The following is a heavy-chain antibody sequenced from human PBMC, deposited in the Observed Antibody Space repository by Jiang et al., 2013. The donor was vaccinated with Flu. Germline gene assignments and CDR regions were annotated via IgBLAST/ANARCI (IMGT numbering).Heavy chain of an antibody. D-gene: IGHD3-10*01. V-gene: IGHV4-59*01. CDR2: IYYSGSP. CDR3: ARVAIGSGSHPLN. CDR1: GASISSYY. J-gene: IGHJ4*02. Sequence: LLKPSETLSLTCTVSGASISSYYWTWIRQPPGKGLEWIGYIYYSGSPKYNPSLKSRVTISADTSKNQFSLKLSSVTAADTAVYYCARVAIGSGSHPLNWGQGTLVTVSS.